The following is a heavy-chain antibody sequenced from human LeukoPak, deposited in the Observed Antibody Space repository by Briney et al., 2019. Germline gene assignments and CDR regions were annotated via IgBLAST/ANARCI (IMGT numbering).Heavy chain of an antibody. V-gene: IGHV3-23*01. D-gene: IGHD2-15*01. CDR3: ANPPAGYCSGGSCYERDY. Sequence: GGSLRLSCAASGFTFSSYAMSWVRQAPGKGLEWVSAISGSGGSTYYADSVKGRFTISRDNSKNTLYLQMNSLRAEDTAVYYCANPPAGYCSGGSCYERDYWGQGTLVTVSS. CDR2: ISGSGGST. J-gene: IGHJ4*02. CDR1: GFTFSSYA.